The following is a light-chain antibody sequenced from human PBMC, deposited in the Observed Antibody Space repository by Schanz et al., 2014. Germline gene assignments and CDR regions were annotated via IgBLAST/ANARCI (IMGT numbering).Light chain of an antibody. Sequence: DIQMTQSPSTLSASVGDRVTFTCRASQSISSWLAWYQQKPGKAPTLLIFKASSLESGVPSRFSGSGSGTEFTLTISSLQPDDLGTYYCQQYDSHLTFGGGTKVEI. CDR2: KAS. V-gene: IGKV1-5*03. CDR3: QQYDSHLT. CDR1: QSISSW. J-gene: IGKJ4*01.